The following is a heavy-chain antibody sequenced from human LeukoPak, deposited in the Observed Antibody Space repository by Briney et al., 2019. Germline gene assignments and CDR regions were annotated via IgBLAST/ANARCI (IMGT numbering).Heavy chain of an antibody. CDR2: IYPGDSDT. V-gene: IGHV5-51*01. CDR1: GYSFTSYW. Sequence: ESLTISFTGSGYSFTSYWIGWVRQMPGKGLEWMGIIYPGDSDTRYSPSFQGQVTISADKSISTAYLQWSSLKASDTAMYYCARQEDGYNYNYWGQGTLVTVSS. D-gene: IGHD5-24*01. J-gene: IGHJ4*02. CDR3: ARQEDGYNYNY.